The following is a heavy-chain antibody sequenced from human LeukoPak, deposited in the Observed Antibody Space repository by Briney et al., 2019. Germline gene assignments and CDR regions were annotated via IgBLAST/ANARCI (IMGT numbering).Heavy chain of an antibody. CDR2: INDSGST. Sequence: PSETLSLTCAVYGGSFSGYYWSWIRQPPGKGLEWIGEINDSGSTNYNPSLKSRVTISVDTSKNQFSLKLSSVTAAGTAVYYCARVGGYCSSTSCYNPYYYYYYMDVWGKGTTVTVSS. J-gene: IGHJ6*03. CDR3: ARVGGYCSSTSCYNPYYYYYYMDV. D-gene: IGHD2-2*02. CDR1: GGSFSGYY. V-gene: IGHV4-34*01.